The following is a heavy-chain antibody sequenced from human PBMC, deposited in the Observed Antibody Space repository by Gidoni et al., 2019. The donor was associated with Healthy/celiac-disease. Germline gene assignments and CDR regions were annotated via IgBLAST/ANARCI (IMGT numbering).Heavy chain of an antibody. CDR1: GYTFTSYA. Sequence: QVQLVQSGSELKKPRASVKVPCKPSGYTFTSYAMNRVRQATGQGLEWMGWINTNTGNPTYAQGFTGRLVFSLDTSVSTAYLQISSLKAEDTAVYYCARSYSSGWYFSGDAFNIWGRGTMVTVSS. J-gene: IGHJ3*02. CDR3: ARSYSSGWYFSGDAFNI. V-gene: IGHV7-4-1*02. D-gene: IGHD6-19*01. CDR2: INTNTGNP.